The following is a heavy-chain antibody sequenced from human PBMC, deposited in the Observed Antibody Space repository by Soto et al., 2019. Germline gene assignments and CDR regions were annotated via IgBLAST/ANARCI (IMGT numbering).Heavy chain of an antibody. J-gene: IGHJ5*02. V-gene: IGHV4-61*08. CDR1: GGSISSGGYS. Sequence: SETLSLTCTVSGGSISSGGYSWSWIRQPPGKGLEWIGYIYYSGSTIYNPSLQSRVTISVDTSKNQFSLKLSSVTAADTAVYCCARYGSGRSVWLDPWGQGTLVTVYS. CDR3: ARYGSGRSVWLDP. CDR2: IYYSGST. D-gene: IGHD3-10*01.